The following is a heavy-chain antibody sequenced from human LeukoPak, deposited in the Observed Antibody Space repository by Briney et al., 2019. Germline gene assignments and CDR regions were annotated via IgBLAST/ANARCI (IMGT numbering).Heavy chain of an antibody. CDR3: ATETIGRHYDY. J-gene: IGHJ4*02. D-gene: IGHD1-14*01. Sequence: GGSLRLSCAASGFTFSSCGSNWVRQAPGKGLEWVSSIGPTGTDRYYADSARGRFTSSRDNAKNSMYLQMDSLRDEDTAVYYCATETIGRHYDYWGQGTLLTVSS. V-gene: IGHV3-21*01. CDR2: IGPTGTDR. CDR1: GFTFSSCG.